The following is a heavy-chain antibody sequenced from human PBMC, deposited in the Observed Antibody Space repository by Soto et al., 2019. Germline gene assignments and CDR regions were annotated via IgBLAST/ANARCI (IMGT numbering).Heavy chain of an antibody. J-gene: IGHJ4*02. V-gene: IGHV4-61*05. CDR3: ARRYGSAIDY. CDR1: GGSISSSSYY. D-gene: IGHD1-26*01. CDR2: IYYSGST. Sequence: SETLSLTCTVSGGSISSSSYYWSWIRQPPGKGLEWIGYIYYSGSTNYNPSLKSRVTISVDTSKNQFSLKLSSVAAADTAVYYCARRYGSAIDYWGQGTLVTVSS.